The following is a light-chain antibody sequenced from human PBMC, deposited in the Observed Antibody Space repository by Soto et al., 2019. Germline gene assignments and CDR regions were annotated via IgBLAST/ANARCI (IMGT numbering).Light chain of an antibody. CDR1: SSDVGAYDY. CDR2: YVS. J-gene: IGLJ1*01. Sequence: QSALTQPASVSGSPGQSITISCTGTSSDVGAYDYVSWYQQHPGEVPKLMIFYVSDRPSGVSNRFSGSKSGNTASLTISGLRSEDEDDSYHSYFTQGTSYVFGTGTKLTV. V-gene: IGLV2-14*03. CDR3: SYFTQGTSYV.